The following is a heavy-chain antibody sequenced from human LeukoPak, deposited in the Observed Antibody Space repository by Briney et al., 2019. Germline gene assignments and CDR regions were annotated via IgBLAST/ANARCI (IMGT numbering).Heavy chain of an antibody. D-gene: IGHD4-11*01. CDR2: IYTSGST. CDR3: ARDPDYSTDYYYYMDV. CDR1: GGSISSGSYY. J-gene: IGHJ6*03. Sequence: PSETLSLTCTVSGGSISSGSYYWRWLRQPAGKGLEWIGRIYTSGSTNYNPSLKSRVTISVDTSKNQFSLKLSSVTAADTAVYYCARDPDYSTDYYYYMDVWGKGTTVTVSS. V-gene: IGHV4-61*02.